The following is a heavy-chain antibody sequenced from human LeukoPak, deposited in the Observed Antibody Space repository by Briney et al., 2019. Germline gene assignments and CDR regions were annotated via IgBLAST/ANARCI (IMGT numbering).Heavy chain of an antibody. Sequence: SETLSLTCAVSGGSISSGGYSWSWIRQPPGKGLEWIGYIYHSGSTYYNPSLKSRVTISVDRSKNQFSLKLSSVTAADTAVYYCARGYGDYYFDYWGQGTLVTVSS. CDR1: GGSISSGGYS. J-gene: IGHJ4*02. CDR3: ARGYGDYYFDY. CDR2: IYHSGST. V-gene: IGHV4-30-2*01. D-gene: IGHD4-17*01.